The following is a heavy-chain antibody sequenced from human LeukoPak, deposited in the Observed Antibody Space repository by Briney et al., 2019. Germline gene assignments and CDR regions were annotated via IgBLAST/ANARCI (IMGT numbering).Heavy chain of an antibody. CDR3: AKDLSGVPAATGNDAFDI. Sequence: PGGSLRLSCAASGFTFSSYSMNWVRQAPGKGLEWVSSISSSSSYIYYADSVKGRFTISRDNAKNSLYLQMNSLRAEDTAVYYCAKDLSGVPAATGNDAFDIWGQGTMVTVSS. CDR2: ISSSSSYI. D-gene: IGHD2-2*01. J-gene: IGHJ3*02. CDR1: GFTFSSYS. V-gene: IGHV3-21*04.